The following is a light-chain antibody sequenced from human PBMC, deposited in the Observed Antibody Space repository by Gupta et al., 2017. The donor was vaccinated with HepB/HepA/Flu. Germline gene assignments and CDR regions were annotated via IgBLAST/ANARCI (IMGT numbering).Light chain of an antibody. CDR2: AAS. J-gene: IGKJ3*01. V-gene: IGKV1-39*01. CDR1: QSITTY. Sequence: DIQMTQSPSSLSASVGDRVTITCRASQSITTYLNWYQQKPGKAPNLLIFAASSLQSGVPSRFSGSGSGTDFTLTISTLQPEDFGTYYCQQSYTTPFTFGQGTKLDIK. CDR3: QQSYTTPFT.